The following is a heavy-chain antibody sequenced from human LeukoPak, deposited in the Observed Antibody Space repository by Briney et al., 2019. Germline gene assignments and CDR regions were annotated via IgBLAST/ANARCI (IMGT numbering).Heavy chain of an antibody. D-gene: IGHD5-24*01. CDR1: EFTFSHFA. V-gene: IGHV3-30*01. CDR2: VSSHGNDG. Sequence: GRSLRLSCAVSEFTFSHFAMHWVRQAPGKGLEWVAVVSSHGNDGYYADSVKGRFTISRDNSKNTLYLQIDSLRAEDTAIYYCTRDAYNFNDFDYWGQGTLVTVSS. CDR3: TRDAYNFNDFDY. J-gene: IGHJ4*02.